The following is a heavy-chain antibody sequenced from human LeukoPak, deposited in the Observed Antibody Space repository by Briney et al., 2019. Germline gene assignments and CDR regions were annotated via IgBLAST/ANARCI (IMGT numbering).Heavy chain of an antibody. J-gene: IGHJ5*02. CDR1: GFTFSSHA. V-gene: IGHV3-23*01. CDR3: AKTPLGYCSNGICYTGLLGWFDP. D-gene: IGHD2-8*01. Sequence: PAGGSLRLSCAVSGFTFSSHAMSWVRQAPGKGLEWVSTISSGGDITYYPDSGKGRFIISRDNANNTLYLQMDSLRAEDTAVYYCAKTPLGYCSNGICYTGLLGWFDPWGQGTLVTVSS. CDR2: ISSGGDIT.